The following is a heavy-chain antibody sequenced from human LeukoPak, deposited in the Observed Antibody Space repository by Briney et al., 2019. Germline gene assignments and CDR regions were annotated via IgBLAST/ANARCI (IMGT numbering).Heavy chain of an antibody. CDR1: GFTFSSYA. Sequence: GRSLRLSCAASGFTFSSYAMHWVRQAPGKGPEWVAVISYDGSNKYYADSVRGRFTISRDNSKNTLYLQMSSLRAEDTAVYYCARDLIGLRSEMADYWSQGTLVTVSP. J-gene: IGHJ4*02. CDR3: ARDLIGLRSEMADY. CDR2: ISYDGSNK. V-gene: IGHV3-30*04. D-gene: IGHD3-16*01.